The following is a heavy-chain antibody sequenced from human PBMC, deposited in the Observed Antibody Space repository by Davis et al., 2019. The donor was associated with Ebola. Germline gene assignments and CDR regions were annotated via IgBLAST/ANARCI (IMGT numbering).Heavy chain of an antibody. CDR1: GFTFSNFY. CDR2: INQDGTAT. CDR3: TRESFGNSLY. D-gene: IGHD4-23*01. Sequence: GESLKISCGGSGFTFSNFYMTWVRQVPGKGLEWLANINQDGTATHYVDSVKGRFTISRDNAKNSLYLQMNSLRAEDTAVYYCTRESFGNSLYWGRGTLVTVSS. J-gene: IGHJ4*02. V-gene: IGHV3-7*01.